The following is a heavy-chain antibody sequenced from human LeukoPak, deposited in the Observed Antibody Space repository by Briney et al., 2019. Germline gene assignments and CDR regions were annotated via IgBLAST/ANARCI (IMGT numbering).Heavy chain of an antibody. CDR1: GFIFSDYA. V-gene: IGHV3-64D*06. CDR3: VKDRVTWGTVVLDY. Sequence: GGSLRLSCSASGFIFSDYAMRWVRQAPGKGLEYISAISSDGDRTYFTDSVKGRFTISRDNSKNMLFLQMSSLRPEDTAMYYCVKDRVTWGTVVLDYWGQGTLVTVSS. J-gene: IGHJ4*02. CDR2: ISSDGDRT. D-gene: IGHD3-16*01.